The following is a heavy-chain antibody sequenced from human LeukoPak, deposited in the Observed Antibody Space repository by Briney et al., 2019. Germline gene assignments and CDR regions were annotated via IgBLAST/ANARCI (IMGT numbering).Heavy chain of an antibody. CDR3: AKDDRYCSSTSCLDEYYYYYMDV. CDR1: GFTFRNYG. Sequence: PGGSLRLSCAAPGFTFRNYGMHWVRQAPGKGLEWVAIIWNDGSNKYYADSVKGRFTISRDNSKNTLYVQMNSLRAEDTAVYYCAKDDRYCSSTSCLDEYYYYYMDVWGKGTTVTVSS. V-gene: IGHV3-30*02. J-gene: IGHJ6*03. CDR2: IWNDGSNK. D-gene: IGHD2-2*01.